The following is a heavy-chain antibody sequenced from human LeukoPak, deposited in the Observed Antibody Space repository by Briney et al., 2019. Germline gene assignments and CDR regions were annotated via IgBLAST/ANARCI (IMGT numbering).Heavy chain of an antibody. Sequence: SETLSLTCTVSGGSISSYYWSWIRQPPGKGLEWIGYIYYSGSTDYNPSLKSRVTISVDTSKNQFSLKLSSVTAADTAVYYCARRAYSSGWYGIDYWGQGTLVTVSS. D-gene: IGHD6-19*01. J-gene: IGHJ4*02. CDR3: ARRAYSSGWYGIDY. CDR1: GGSISSYY. V-gene: IGHV4-59*01. CDR2: IYYSGST.